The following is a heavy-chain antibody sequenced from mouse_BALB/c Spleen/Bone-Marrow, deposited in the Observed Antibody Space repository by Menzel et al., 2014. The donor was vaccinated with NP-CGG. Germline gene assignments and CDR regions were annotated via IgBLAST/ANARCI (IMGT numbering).Heavy chain of an antibody. Sequence: QVQLKESGAELVRPGVSVKVSYKGSGYTFTDYAMHWVKQSHAKSLEWIGIISSSYGDATYNQKFKGKATMTVDKSSNTAYMELARLTSEDSAIYYCARGLSYYYGTSYYFDYWGQGTTLTVSS. CDR1: GYTFTDYA. J-gene: IGHJ2*01. CDR3: ARGLSYYYGTSYYFDY. V-gene: IGHV1S137*01. D-gene: IGHD1-1*01. CDR2: ISSSYGDA.